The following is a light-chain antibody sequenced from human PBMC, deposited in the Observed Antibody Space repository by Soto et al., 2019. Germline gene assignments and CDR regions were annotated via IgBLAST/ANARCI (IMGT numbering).Light chain of an antibody. CDR2: GNN. CDR1: NSNIGAGYS. Sequence: QPVLTQPPSVSGAPGQRVTITCNGSNSNIGAGYSVFWYRHFPGEAPKLLIYGNNNRPSGVPDRFSGSRSGTSASLAITGLQAEDEADYYCQSYDTSLTGSYVFGTGTKLTVL. V-gene: IGLV1-40*01. J-gene: IGLJ1*01. CDR3: QSYDTSLTGSYV.